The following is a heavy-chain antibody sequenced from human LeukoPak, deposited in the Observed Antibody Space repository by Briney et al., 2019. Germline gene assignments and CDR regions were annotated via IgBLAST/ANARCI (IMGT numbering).Heavy chain of an antibody. CDR1: GYIFTSYG. CDR3: ARQARYSSSSEEFDY. J-gene: IGHJ4*02. CDR2: ISAYNGNT. V-gene: IGHV1-18*01. Sequence: ASVKVSCKSSGYIFTSYGINWVRQAPGQGLEWMGWISAYNGNTNYAQKLQGRVTMTTDTSTSTAYMELRSLRSDDTAVYYCARQARYSSSSEEFDYWGQGTLVTVSS. D-gene: IGHD6-6*01.